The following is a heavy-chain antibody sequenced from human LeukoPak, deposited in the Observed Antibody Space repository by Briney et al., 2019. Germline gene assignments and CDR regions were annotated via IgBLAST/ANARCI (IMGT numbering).Heavy chain of an antibody. V-gene: IGHV1-46*01. J-gene: IGHJ5*02. CDR2: FNPSGGGT. CDR1: GYTFSNYY. D-gene: IGHD3-22*01. CDR3: VKGSRITMIGWFDP. Sequence: ASVKVSCKASGYTFSNYYMHWVRQAPGQGLEWMGLFNPSGGGTRYAQKFQGRVTMTRDTSTSTVYMELSSLRAEDTALYYCVKGSRITMIGWFDPWGQGTLVTVSS.